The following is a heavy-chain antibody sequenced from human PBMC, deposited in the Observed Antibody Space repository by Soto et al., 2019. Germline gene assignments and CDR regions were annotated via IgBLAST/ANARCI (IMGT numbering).Heavy chain of an antibody. CDR2: IKSKTDGGTT. D-gene: IGHD6-6*01. V-gene: IGHV3-15*01. CDR3: TTDPTYSSLLVIYYMDV. CDR1: GFTFSNAW. J-gene: IGHJ6*03. Sequence: GGSLRLSCAASGFTFSNAWMSWVRQAPGKGLEWVGRIKSKTDGGTTDYAAPVKGRFTISRDDSKNTLYLQMNSLKTEDTAVYYCTTDPTYSSLLVIYYMDVWGKGTTVTVSS.